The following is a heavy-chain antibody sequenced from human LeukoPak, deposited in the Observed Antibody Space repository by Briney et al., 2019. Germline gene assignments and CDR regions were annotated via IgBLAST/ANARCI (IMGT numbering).Heavy chain of an antibody. D-gene: IGHD3-9*01. CDR2: INPNSGGT. Sequence: GASVKVSCKASRYTFTGYYMHWVRQAPGQGLEWMGWINPNSGGTNYAQKFQGRVTMTRDTSISTAYMELSRLRSDDTAVYYCARAKLRYFDWLLASSPYFDYWGQGTLVTVSS. V-gene: IGHV1-2*02. CDR3: ARAKLRYFDWLLASSPYFDY. CDR1: RYTFTGYY. J-gene: IGHJ4*02.